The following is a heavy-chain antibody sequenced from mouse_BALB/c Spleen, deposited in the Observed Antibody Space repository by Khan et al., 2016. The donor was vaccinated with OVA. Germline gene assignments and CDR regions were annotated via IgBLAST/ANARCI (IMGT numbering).Heavy chain of an antibody. CDR3: ARIKKIVATYFDY. CDR1: GYTFTSYW. J-gene: IGHJ2*01. D-gene: IGHD1-1*01. V-gene: IGHV1S81*02. CDR2: TNPTNGRP. Sequence: QVQLKESGAELVKAGASVKMSCKASGYTFTSYWMHWVKQRLGQGLEWFAETNPTNGRPYYNGKFKRKATLTVDKSSSTAYMLLSGPTFEDSAVYYCARIKKIVATYFDYWGQGTTLTVSS.